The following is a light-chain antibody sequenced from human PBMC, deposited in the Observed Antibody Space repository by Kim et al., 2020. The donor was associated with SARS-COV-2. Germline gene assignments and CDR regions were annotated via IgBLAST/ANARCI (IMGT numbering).Light chain of an antibody. CDR2: GAS. Sequence: PGQSPTLSCRASQSVSRRYLAWYQHKPGQAPRLLIYGASSRATDIPDRFSGSGSGTDFTLTISRLEPEDFTVYYCQQYGSSPPITFGQGTRLEIK. J-gene: IGKJ5*01. CDR1: QSVSRRY. V-gene: IGKV3-20*01. CDR3: QQYGSSPPIT.